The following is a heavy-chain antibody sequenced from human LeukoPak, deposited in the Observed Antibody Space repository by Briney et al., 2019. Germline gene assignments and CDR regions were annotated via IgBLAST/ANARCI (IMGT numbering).Heavy chain of an antibody. CDR2: IIGSGRTT. J-gene: IGHJ4*02. D-gene: IGHD1-26*01. V-gene: IGHV3-23*01. CDR1: GFTFISYF. Sequence: GGSLRLSCEASGFTFISYFMSWVRQAPGKGLEWVASIIGSGRTTKYADVVKGRFTISRDNSRNSLYLQMTGLIADDTAVYYCVREGRGIVGASAYWGRGTLVAVSS. CDR3: VREGRGIVGASAY.